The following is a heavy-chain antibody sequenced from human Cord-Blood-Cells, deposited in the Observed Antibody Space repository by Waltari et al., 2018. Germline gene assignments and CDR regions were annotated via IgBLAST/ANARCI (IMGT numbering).Heavy chain of an antibody. Sequence: QVQLVQSGAEVKKPGSSVTVSCKASGGTFSSYAISWVRQAPGQGLEWMAGIIPIFGTANYAEKFQGRVTITADESTSTAYMELSSLRSEDTAVYYCASPKGGYYGSGSYFDYWGQGTLVTVSS. V-gene: IGHV1-69*01. J-gene: IGHJ4*02. D-gene: IGHD3-10*01. CDR3: ASPKGGYYGSGSYFDY. CDR2: IIPIFGTA. CDR1: GGTFSSYA.